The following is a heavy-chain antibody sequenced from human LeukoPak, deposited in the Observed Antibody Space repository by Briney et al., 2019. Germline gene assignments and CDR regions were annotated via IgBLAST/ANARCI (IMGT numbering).Heavy chain of an antibody. D-gene: IGHD6-13*01. Sequence: APVKVSYTPFGGTFTSYATSSVRQAPGQGLEWMGGIIPNFGTANYEQKFQGRVTITTDESTSTAYMELSSLRYEDTAVYYCARGTGYSSSWLPNDDAFDIWGQGTMVTVSS. J-gene: IGHJ3*02. CDR1: GGTFTSYA. V-gene: IGHV1-69*05. CDR3: ARGTGYSSSWLPNDDAFDI. CDR2: IIPNFGTA.